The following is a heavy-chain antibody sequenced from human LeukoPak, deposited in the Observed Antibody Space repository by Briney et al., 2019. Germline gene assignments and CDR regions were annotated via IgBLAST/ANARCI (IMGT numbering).Heavy chain of an antibody. J-gene: IGHJ3*02. Sequence: GESLKISCKGSGYSFTTYWIGWVRQMPGKGLEYMGIINPGASDTRYSPSFQGQVTISVDKSISTAYLQWSSLKASDTAMYYCASPRVGATAFDIWGQGTLVTVSS. CDR2: INPGASDT. V-gene: IGHV5-51*01. D-gene: IGHD1-26*01. CDR3: ASPRVGATAFDI. CDR1: GYSFTTYW.